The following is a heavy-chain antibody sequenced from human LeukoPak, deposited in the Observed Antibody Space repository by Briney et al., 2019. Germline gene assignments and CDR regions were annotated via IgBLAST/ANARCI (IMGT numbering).Heavy chain of an antibody. Sequence: ASVKVSCKASGYTFTSYYMHWVRQAPGQGLEWMGIIDPSDGSTNYAQKFQGRVTMTRDMSTSTVYMELSSPRSDNTAVYYCARSGCSGGSCFFDYWGQGTLVTVSS. V-gene: IGHV1-46*01. CDR1: GYTFTSYY. CDR2: IDPSDGST. J-gene: IGHJ4*02. CDR3: ARSGCSGGSCFFDY. D-gene: IGHD2-15*01.